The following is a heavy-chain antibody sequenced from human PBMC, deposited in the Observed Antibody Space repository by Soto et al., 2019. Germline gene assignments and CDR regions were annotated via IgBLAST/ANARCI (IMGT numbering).Heavy chain of an antibody. J-gene: IGHJ4*02. V-gene: IGHV1-8*01. CDR3: ARGLRMTTVTGPGD. CDR2: MNPNSGNT. CDR1: GYTFTSYD. D-gene: IGHD4-17*01. Sequence: QVQLVQSGAEVKKPGASVKVSCKASGYTFTSYDINWVRQATGQGLEWMGWMNPNSGNTGYAQKFQGRVTMTRNTFRCEDYMEQCSVRAEDAAVYYCARGLRMTTVTGPGDWGQGTLVTVSS.